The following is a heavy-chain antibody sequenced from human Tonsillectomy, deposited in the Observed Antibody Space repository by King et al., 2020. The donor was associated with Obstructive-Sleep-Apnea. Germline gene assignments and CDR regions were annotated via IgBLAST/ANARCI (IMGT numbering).Heavy chain of an antibody. CDR3: ARDLKGWFFGGENAFDI. J-gene: IGHJ3*02. CDR1: GFTVSSNY. CDR2: CYSGGSI. V-gene: IGHV3-66*01. Sequence: VQLVESGGGLVLPGGSLRLSCAASGFTVSSNYMSWVRQTPGKGLEWVSVCYSGGSIYYADSGKGRFTISKDTSKNTLYLQINSLRAEDTAVYYCARDLKGWFFGGENAFDIWGQGTMVTVSS. D-gene: IGHD2-15*01.